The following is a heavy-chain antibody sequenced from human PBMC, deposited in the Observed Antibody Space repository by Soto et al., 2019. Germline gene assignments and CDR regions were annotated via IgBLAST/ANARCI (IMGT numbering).Heavy chain of an antibody. V-gene: IGHV1-58*01. Sequence: QMQLVQSGPEVKKPGTSVKVSCKASGFTFTSSAVQWVRQARGQRLEWIGWIVVGSGNTNYAQKFQERVTITRDISTSTAYMELSSLRSEDTAVYYCAAETSGSYYYYGMDVWGQGTTVTVSS. CDR2: IVVGSGNT. J-gene: IGHJ6*02. CDR1: GFTFTSSA. D-gene: IGHD3-22*01. CDR3: AAETSGSYYYYGMDV.